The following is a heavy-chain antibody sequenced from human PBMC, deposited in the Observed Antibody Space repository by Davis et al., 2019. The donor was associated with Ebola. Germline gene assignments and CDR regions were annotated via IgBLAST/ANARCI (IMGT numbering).Heavy chain of an antibody. Sequence: SETLSLTCVASSGSISRGHWWSWVRQSPGRGLEWIGAIHQSGSTFYNPSLRTRVTMSMESSQNHFSLKLESVTAADSAFYYCARVDIDAGGSWYFELWGRGTLVTVSS. J-gene: IGHJ2*01. D-gene: IGHD1-26*01. CDR1: SGSISRGHW. CDR2: IHQSGST. V-gene: IGHV4-4*02. CDR3: ARVDIDAGGSWYFEL.